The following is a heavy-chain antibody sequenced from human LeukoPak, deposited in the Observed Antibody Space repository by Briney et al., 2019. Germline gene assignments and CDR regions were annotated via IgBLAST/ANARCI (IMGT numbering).Heavy chain of an antibody. V-gene: IGHV3-23*01. CDR1: GFTFSSYA. J-gene: IGHJ1*01. CDR2: ISGSGRSI. Sequence: PGGSLRLSCAASGFTFSSYAMSWVRQAPGKGLEWVSSISGSGRSIYYADSVKGRFTISRDSSKNTLYLQMNSLRAEDTAVHYCAKTTAVATPPLYFQNWGQGTLVTVSS. D-gene: IGHD4-23*01. CDR3: AKTTAVATPPLYFQN.